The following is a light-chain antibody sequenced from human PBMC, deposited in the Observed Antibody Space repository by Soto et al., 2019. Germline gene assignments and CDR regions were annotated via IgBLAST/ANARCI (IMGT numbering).Light chain of an antibody. Sequence: DIQMTQSPSTLSASVGDRVTITCRASQSISSWLAWYQQKPGKTPKLLIYKASSLESGVPSRFSGRGSGTEFTLSISRLQPDDFATYYCQQYNSSLFGQGTRLEIK. V-gene: IGKV1-5*03. J-gene: IGKJ5*01. CDR2: KAS. CDR3: QQYNSSL. CDR1: QSISSW.